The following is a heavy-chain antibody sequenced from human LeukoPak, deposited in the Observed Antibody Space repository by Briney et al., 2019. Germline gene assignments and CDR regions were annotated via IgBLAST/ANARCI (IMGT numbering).Heavy chain of an antibody. CDR2: IYPGDSDT. CDR3: ARHPEPHYYDSSGYYYDY. Sequence: GESLKISCXGSGYSFTSYWIGWVRQMPGKGLEWMRIIYPGDSDTRDSPSFQGQVTISADKSISTAYLQWSSLKASDTAMYYCARHPEPHYYDSSGYYYDYWGQGTLVTVSS. J-gene: IGHJ4*02. CDR1: GYSFTSYW. V-gene: IGHV5-51*01. D-gene: IGHD3-22*01.